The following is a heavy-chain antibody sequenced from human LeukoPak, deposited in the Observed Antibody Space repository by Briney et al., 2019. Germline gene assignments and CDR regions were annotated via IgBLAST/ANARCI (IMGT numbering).Heavy chain of an antibody. Sequence: PSETLSLTCTVSGGSISSSSYYWGWIRQSPGKGLNWIGSIYYSGNTYYNPSLKRRVTISLDTSKNQFSLKMRSVTAGDTAVYYCARLILWQQGWFDPWGQGTPVTVSS. CDR2: IYYSGNT. J-gene: IGHJ5*02. V-gene: IGHV4-39*01. CDR1: GGSISSSSYY. CDR3: ARLILWQQGWFDP. D-gene: IGHD3-10*01.